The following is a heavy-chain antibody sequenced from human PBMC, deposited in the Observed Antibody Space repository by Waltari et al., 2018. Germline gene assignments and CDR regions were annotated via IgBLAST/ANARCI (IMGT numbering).Heavy chain of an antibody. J-gene: IGHJ4*02. CDR1: W. V-gene: IGHV4-4*01. CDR3: ARDRGRGIYLDS. D-gene: IGHD2-15*01. Sequence: WWSWFRQSPGKGLEWIGQVQRSGRTNYNPSFASRVTMSVDTSTNHFSLKVTSATAADTAVYFCARDRGRGIYLDSWGQGTLVTVSP. CDR2: VQRSGRT.